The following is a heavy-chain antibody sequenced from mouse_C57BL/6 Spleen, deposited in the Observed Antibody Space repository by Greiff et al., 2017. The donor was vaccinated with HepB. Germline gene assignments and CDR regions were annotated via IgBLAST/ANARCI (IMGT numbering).Heavy chain of an antibody. J-gene: IGHJ3*01. CDR3: ASYGNYQDWFAY. CDR1: GYSITSGYY. D-gene: IGHD2-1*01. CDR2: ISYDGSN. V-gene: IGHV3-6*01. Sequence: EVKLLESGPGLVKPSQSLSLTCSVTGYSITSGYYWNWIRQFPGNKLEWMGYISYDGSNNYNPSLKNRISITRDTSKNQFFLKLNSVTTEDTATYYCASYGNYQDWFAYWGQWTLVTVSA.